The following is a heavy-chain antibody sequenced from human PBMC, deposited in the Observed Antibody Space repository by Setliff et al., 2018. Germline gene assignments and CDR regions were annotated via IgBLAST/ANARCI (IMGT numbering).Heavy chain of an antibody. V-gene: IGHV4-39*01. J-gene: IGHJ3*02. D-gene: IGHD3-10*01. Sequence: SETLSLTCTVSGGSISTSSYWGWIRQPPGKGLEWIGSIYYSGTTYYNPSHKSRVTISVDTSKNQFSLKLSSVTAADTAVYYCARRGYYYGWGDSNAFDIWGQGTMVTVSS. CDR3: ARRGYYYGWGDSNAFDI. CDR1: GGSISTSSY. CDR2: IYYSGTT.